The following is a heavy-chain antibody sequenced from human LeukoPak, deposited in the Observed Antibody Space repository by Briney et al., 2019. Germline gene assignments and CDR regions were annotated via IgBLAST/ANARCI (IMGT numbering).Heavy chain of an antibody. J-gene: IGHJ6*02. Sequence: SGGSLRLSCAASGFTFSSYAMSWVRQAPGKGLEWVSAISASGTSTYYADSVKGRFTISRDNSKNTLYLQMSSLRAEDTAVYFCAKGNFLLRNGMDVWGQGTTVTVSS. CDR3: AKGNFLLRNGMDV. D-gene: IGHD2-15*01. CDR1: GFTFSSYA. CDR2: ISASGTST. V-gene: IGHV3-23*01.